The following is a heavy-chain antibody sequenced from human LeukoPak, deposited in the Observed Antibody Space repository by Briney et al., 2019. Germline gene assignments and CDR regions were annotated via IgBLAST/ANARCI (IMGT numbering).Heavy chain of an antibody. J-gene: IGHJ4*02. CDR2: INLNSGGT. Sequence: ASVKVSCKASGYTFTGYYMHWVRQAPGQGLEWMGWINLNSGGTNYAQKFQGRVTMTRDTSISTAYMELSRLRSDDTAVYYCARAYYYDSSGSANGYWGQGTLVTVSS. CDR1: GYTFTGYY. D-gene: IGHD3-22*01. CDR3: ARAYYYDSSGSANGY. V-gene: IGHV1-2*02.